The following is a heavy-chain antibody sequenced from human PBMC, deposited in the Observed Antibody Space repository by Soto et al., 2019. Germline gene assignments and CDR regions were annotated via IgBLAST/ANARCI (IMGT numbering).Heavy chain of an antibody. Sequence: QVQLVQSGAEVKKPGASVKVSCKASGYTFSSYGIGWVRQAPGQGLEWMGWISGYNGNTKYAQKFQGRVTMTTDTSTSTAYMELRGLRSDDTAVYYCARQSRVHWERPDDAFDIWGQGTMVTVSS. D-gene: IGHD1-1*01. CDR2: ISGYNGNT. J-gene: IGHJ3*02. CDR1: GYTFSSYG. CDR3: ARQSRVHWERPDDAFDI. V-gene: IGHV1-18*01.